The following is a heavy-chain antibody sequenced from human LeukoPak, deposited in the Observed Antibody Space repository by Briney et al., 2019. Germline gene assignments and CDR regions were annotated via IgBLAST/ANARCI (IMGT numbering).Heavy chain of an antibody. Sequence: PGRSLRLSCAASGFTFSSYGMHWVRQAPGKGLEWVAFIRYDGSNKYYADSVKGRFTISRDNSKNTLYLQMNSLRAEDTAVYYCAKDPRPYYYYYYMDVWGKGTTVTISS. CDR2: IRYDGSNK. CDR1: GFTFSSYG. J-gene: IGHJ6*03. D-gene: IGHD6-6*01. CDR3: AKDPRPYYYYYYMDV. V-gene: IGHV3-30*02.